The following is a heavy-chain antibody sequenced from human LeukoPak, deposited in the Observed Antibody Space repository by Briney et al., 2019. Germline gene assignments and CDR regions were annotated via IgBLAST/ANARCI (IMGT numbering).Heavy chain of an antibody. Sequence: GRSLRLSCAASRFSFSNYWMHWVGQAPGKGLVWVSRVKSDGSNPSYADSVKGRFTISRDNAENMLYLQMNTLGAEDTAVYYCARDIVSGSGSLDYWGQGTLVTVSS. V-gene: IGHV3-74*01. D-gene: IGHD3-10*01. J-gene: IGHJ4*02. CDR1: RFSFSNYW. CDR2: VKSDGSNP. CDR3: ARDIVSGSGSLDY.